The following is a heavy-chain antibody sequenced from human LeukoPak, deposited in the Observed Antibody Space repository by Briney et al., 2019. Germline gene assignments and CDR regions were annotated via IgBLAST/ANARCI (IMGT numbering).Heavy chain of an antibody. CDR1: GYIFTKYG. Sequence: ASVNVSCKASGYIFTKYGINWIRQAPGQGPEWMGWISGYSGNTDVAPKFQGRLILNTDTSTSTALMELRSLGSDDTAVCYCSRTYSGSFRRVGDYDYWGQGTQVTVSS. V-gene: IGHV1-18*01. D-gene: IGHD1-26*01. CDR3: SRTYSGSFRRVGDYDY. J-gene: IGHJ4*03. CDR2: ISGYSGNT.